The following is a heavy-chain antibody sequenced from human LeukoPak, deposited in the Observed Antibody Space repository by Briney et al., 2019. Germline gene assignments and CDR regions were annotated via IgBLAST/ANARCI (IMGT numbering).Heavy chain of an antibody. CDR2: IGVDGGVT. Sequence: PGGSLRLSCAGSGFTFSSCDMSWVRQAPGKGLEWVSAIGVDGGVTYADSVKGRFTISRDNSENTLYLQMKSLRAEDTAVYYCTSSSHSSIRFDYWGQGTLVTVSS. J-gene: IGHJ4*02. V-gene: IGHV3-23*01. D-gene: IGHD6-13*01. CDR3: TSSSHSSIRFDY. CDR1: GFTFSSCD.